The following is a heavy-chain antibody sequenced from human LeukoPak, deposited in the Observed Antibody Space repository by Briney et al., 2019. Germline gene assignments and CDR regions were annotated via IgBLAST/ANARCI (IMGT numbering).Heavy chain of an antibody. CDR3: ATVTKYSSSWYEFDP. D-gene: IGHD6-13*01. CDR2: FDPEDGET. J-gene: IGHJ6*04. CDR1: GYTLTELS. Sequence: ASVKVSCKVSGYTLTELSMHWVRQAPGKGLEWMGGFDPEDGETIYAQKFQGRVTMTEDTSTDTAYMELSSLRSEDTAVYYCATVTKYSSSWYEFDPWGKGTTVTISS. V-gene: IGHV1-24*01.